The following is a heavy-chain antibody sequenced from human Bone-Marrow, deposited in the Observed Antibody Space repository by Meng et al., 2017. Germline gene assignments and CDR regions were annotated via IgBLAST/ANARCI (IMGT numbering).Heavy chain of an antibody. J-gene: IGHJ5*02. CDR3: ARIGGLYYDILTGDP. V-gene: IGHV1-18*01. D-gene: IGHD3-9*01. CDR2: ISAYNGNT. CDR1: GYTFTSYG. Sequence: ASVKVSCKASGYTFTSYGISRVRQAPGQGLEWMGWISAYNGNTNYAQKLQGRVTMTTDTSTSTAYMELRSLRSDDTAVYYCARIGGLYYDILTGDPWGQGTLVTVSS.